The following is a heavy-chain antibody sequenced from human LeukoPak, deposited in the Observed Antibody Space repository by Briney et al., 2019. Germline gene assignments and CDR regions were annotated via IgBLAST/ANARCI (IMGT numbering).Heavy chain of an antibody. CDR3: ARDGQVVPAARAFDI. J-gene: IGHJ3*02. D-gene: IGHD2-2*01. CDR2: IYYSGST. CDR1: GGSISSSSYY. Sequence: SETLSLTCTVSGGSISSSSYYWGWIRQPPGKGLEWIGSIYYSGSTYYNPSLKSRVTISVDTSKNQFSLKLSSVTAADTAVYYCARDGQVVPAARAFDIWGQGTMVTVSS. V-gene: IGHV4-39*07.